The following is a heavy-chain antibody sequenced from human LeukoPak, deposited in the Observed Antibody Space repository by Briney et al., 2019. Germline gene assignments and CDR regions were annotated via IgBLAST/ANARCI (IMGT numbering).Heavy chain of an antibody. J-gene: IGHJ4*02. Sequence: HPGGSLRLSCAASGFTFSSYGMHWVRQAPGKGLEWVAVIWYDGSNKYCADSVKGRFTISRDNSKNTLYLQMNSLRAEDTAVYYCARDRASRHFDHWGQGTLVTVSS. CDR3: ARDRASRHFDH. CDR2: IWYDGSNK. D-gene: IGHD2-21*01. CDR1: GFTFSSYG. V-gene: IGHV3-33*01.